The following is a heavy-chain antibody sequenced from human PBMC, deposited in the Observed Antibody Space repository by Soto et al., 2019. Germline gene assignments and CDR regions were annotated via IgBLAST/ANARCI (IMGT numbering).Heavy chain of an antibody. D-gene: IGHD4-4*01. CDR2: ISSSGGST. Sequence: EVQLLESGGGLVQPGGSLRLYCVASGFTFSSSAMSWVRRAPGKGLEWVSAISSSGGSTYYADSVKGRFTISRDNSKNTLYLQMNSLRAEDTAVYYCAKPLMTTDSFDDWGQGTLVTVSS. CDR1: GFTFSSSA. J-gene: IGHJ4*02. CDR3: AKPLMTTDSFDD. V-gene: IGHV3-23*01.